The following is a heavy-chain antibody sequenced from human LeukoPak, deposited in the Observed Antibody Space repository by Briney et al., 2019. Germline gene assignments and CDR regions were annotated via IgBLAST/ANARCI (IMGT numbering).Heavy chain of an antibody. Sequence: PGGSLRLSCAASGFTFSDYAMSWVRQAPEKGLEWVSTISHVGGTYYADSVRGRFTISRDNSKNTLYLQMNSLRAEDTAVYYCARDRADSSSWYSRDYYYGMDVWGQGTTVTVSS. V-gene: IGHV3-23*01. CDR1: GFTFSDYA. CDR2: ISHVGGT. D-gene: IGHD6-13*01. CDR3: ARDRADSSSWYSRDYYYGMDV. J-gene: IGHJ6*02.